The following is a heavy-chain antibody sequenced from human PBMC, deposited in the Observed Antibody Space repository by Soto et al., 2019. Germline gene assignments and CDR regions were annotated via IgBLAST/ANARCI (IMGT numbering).Heavy chain of an antibody. J-gene: IGHJ5*01. Sequence: EVQLVESGGDLVQPGGSLRLSCAASGFTVSNNYMTWVRQAPGKGLEWVSLIYVGGYTYYAGSVKGRFTISRDNSKNTLYLQMNSLRAEDTAVYYCAVYAPRHWFDSWGQGTLVTVSS. CDR2: IYVGGYT. CDR3: AVYAPRHWFDS. V-gene: IGHV3-66*01. CDR1: GFTVSNNY. D-gene: IGHD6-6*01.